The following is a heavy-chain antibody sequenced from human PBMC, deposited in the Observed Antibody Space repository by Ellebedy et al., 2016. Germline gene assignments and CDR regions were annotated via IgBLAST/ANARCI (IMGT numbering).Heavy chain of an antibody. CDR2: ISGSGGST. D-gene: IGHD6-13*01. Sequence: GESLKISXAASGFTFSSYAMSWVRQAPGKGLEWVSAISGSGGSTYYADSVKGRFTISRDNSKNTLYLQMNSLRAEDTAVYYCAKEKQQLVWGNAFDIWGQGTMVTVSS. CDR3: AKEKQQLVWGNAFDI. J-gene: IGHJ3*02. V-gene: IGHV3-23*01. CDR1: GFTFSSYA.